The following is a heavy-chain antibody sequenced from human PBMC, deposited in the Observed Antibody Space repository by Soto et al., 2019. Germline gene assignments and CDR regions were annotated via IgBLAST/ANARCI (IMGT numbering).Heavy chain of an antibody. CDR3: ARDPSYGDYINWFDP. D-gene: IGHD4-17*01. Sequence: ASVKVTCKASGYTFTSCGISWVRQAPGQGLEWMGWISAYNGNTNYAQKLQGRVTMTTDTSTSTAYMELRSLRSDDTAVYYCARDPSYGDYINWFDPWGQGTLVTSPQ. CDR1: GYTFTSCG. CDR2: ISAYNGNT. J-gene: IGHJ5*02. V-gene: IGHV1-18*01.